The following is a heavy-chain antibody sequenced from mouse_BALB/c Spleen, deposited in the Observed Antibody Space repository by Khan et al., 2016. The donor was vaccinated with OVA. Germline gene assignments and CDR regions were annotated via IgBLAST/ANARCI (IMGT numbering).Heavy chain of an antibody. CDR2: IRYSGTT. J-gene: IGHJ1*01. CDR1: GSSITSDYA. CDR3: ARDGNWYFDV. V-gene: IGHV3-2*02. Sequence: QLEESGPGLVKPSQSLAPTCTVSGSSITSDYAWNWIRQFPGSKLEWMGYIRYSGTTSYTPSLKSRISITRDTSKNQFFLQLNFVTIEDTATYYCARDGNWYFDVWGAGTTVTVSS. D-gene: IGHD2-1*01.